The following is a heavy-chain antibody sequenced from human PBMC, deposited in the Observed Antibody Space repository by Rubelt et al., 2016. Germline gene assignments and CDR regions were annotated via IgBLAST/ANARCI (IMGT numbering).Heavy chain of an antibody. CDR1: GGSISSSSYY. V-gene: IGHV4-39*07. CDR3: ARGAVVGANPDY. J-gene: IGHJ4*02. Sequence: QLQLQESGPGLVKPSETLSLTCTVSGGSISSSSYYWGWIRQPPGKGLEWIGSIYYSGRTYYNPYRKGRAIISLDTSKNQFSLNLSAVTAADTAVYYCARGAVVGANPDYWGQGTLVIVSS. D-gene: IGHD1-26*01. CDR2: IYYSGRT.